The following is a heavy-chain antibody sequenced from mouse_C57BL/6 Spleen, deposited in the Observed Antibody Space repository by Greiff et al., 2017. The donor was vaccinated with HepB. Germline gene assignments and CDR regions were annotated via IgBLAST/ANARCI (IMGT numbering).Heavy chain of an antibody. CDR3: AREDSSGFWFAY. J-gene: IGHJ3*01. Sequence: EVHLVESGGGLVKPGGSLKLSCAASGFTFSSYAMSWVRQTPEKRLEWVATISDGGSYTYYPDNVKGRFTISRDNAKNNLYLQMSHLKSEDTAVYYCAREDSSGFWFAYWGQGTLVTVSA. CDR2: ISDGGSYT. CDR1: GFTFSSYA. D-gene: IGHD3-2*02. V-gene: IGHV5-4*01.